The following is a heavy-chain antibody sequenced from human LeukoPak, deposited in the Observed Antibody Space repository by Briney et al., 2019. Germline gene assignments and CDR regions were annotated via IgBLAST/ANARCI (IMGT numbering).Heavy chain of an antibody. V-gene: IGHV3-30*03. Sequence: GGSLRLSCAASGFTFSSYGMHWVRQAPGKGLEWVAVISYDGSNKYYADSVKGRFTISRDNSKNTLYLQMNSLRAEDTAVYYCAIDRAVVVPAALDYWGQGTLVTVSS. CDR2: ISYDGSNK. D-gene: IGHD2-2*01. CDR1: GFTFSSYG. CDR3: AIDRAVVVPAALDY. J-gene: IGHJ4*02.